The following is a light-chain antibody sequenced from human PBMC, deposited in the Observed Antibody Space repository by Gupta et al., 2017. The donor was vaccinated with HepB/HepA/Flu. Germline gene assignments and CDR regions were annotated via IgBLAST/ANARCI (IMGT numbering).Light chain of an antibody. CDR2: GAS. Sequence: EIVLTQSPGTLSLSPGERATLSCRASQSVSSSYLAWYQQKPGQAPRLLIYGASSRATGLPDRFSGSGSGTDFTLTISILEPEDFAVYYCQQDGSSPDTFGQGTKLEIK. V-gene: IGKV3-20*01. J-gene: IGKJ2*01. CDR1: QSVSSSY. CDR3: QQDGSSPDT.